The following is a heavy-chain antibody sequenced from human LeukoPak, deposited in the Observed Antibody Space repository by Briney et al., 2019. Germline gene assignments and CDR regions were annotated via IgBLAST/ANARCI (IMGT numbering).Heavy chain of an antibody. CDR2: INHSGST. CDR3: ARLTSIKDAFDI. CDR1: GGSFSGYY. V-gene: IGHV4-34*01. D-gene: IGHD3-9*01. J-gene: IGHJ3*02. Sequence: SETLSLTCAVYGGSFSGYYWSWIRQPPGKGLEWIGEINHSGSTNYNPSLKSRVTISVDTSKNQFSLKLNSVTAADTAVYYCARLTSIKDAFDIWGQGTMVTVSP.